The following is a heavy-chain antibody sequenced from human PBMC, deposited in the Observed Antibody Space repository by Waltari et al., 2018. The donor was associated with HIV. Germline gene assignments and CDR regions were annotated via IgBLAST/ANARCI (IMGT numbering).Heavy chain of an antibody. CDR2: INHSGST. CDR3: ARDLNAIAVAGRGDY. V-gene: IGHV4-34*01. D-gene: IGHD6-19*01. Sequence: QVQLQQWGAGLLKPSEPLSLTCAVYGGSLSGYYWSWIRQHPGKGLEWIGEINHSGSTNYNPSLKSRVTISVDTPKNQFSLKLSSVTAADTAVYYCARDLNAIAVAGRGDYWGQGTLVTVSS. J-gene: IGHJ4*02. CDR1: GGSLSGYY.